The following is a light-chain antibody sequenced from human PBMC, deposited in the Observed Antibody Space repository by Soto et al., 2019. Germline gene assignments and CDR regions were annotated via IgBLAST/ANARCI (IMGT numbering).Light chain of an antibody. Sequence: QSALTQPPSASGSPGQSVTISCTGTSSDVGSYNYVSWYQQHPDKAPKLIIYGVNERPSGVPDGFSGSKSGNTASLTVSGLQAEDEADYYCTSYAGSNNPVVFGGGTKLTVL. V-gene: IGLV2-8*01. J-gene: IGLJ3*02. CDR1: SSDVGSYNY. CDR2: GVN. CDR3: TSYAGSNNPVV.